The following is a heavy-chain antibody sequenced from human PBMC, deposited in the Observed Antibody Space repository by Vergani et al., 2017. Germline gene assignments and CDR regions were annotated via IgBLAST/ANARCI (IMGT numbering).Heavy chain of an antibody. Sequence: EVQLLESGGGLVQPGGSLRLSCAASGFTFSSYAMSWVRQAPGKGLEWVSAISGSGGSTYYADSVKGRFTISRDNAKNSLYLQMNSLRAEDTAVYYCARDKRRVVRGGYYFDYWGQGTLVTVSS. D-gene: IGHD3-10*01. CDR1: GFTFSSYA. CDR2: ISGSGGST. J-gene: IGHJ4*02. V-gene: IGHV3-23*01. CDR3: ARDKRRVVRGGYYFDY.